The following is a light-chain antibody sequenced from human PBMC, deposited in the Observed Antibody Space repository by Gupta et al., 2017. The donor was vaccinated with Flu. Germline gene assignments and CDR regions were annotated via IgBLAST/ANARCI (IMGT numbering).Light chain of an antibody. CDR2: SAS. CDR1: QKITNY. J-gene: IGKJ2*01. CDR3: QQRDSTPYT. Sequence: PSSLSASVGDRVTITCRASQKITNYLNWYQQKPGKAPKLLIYSASDLQSDVPPRFSGSGSGAEFTFTISSLQPEDFATYYCQQRDSTPYTFGQGTKMEIK. V-gene: IGKV1-39*01.